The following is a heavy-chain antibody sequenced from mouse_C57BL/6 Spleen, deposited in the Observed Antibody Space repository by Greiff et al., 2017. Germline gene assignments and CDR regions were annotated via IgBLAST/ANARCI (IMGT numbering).Heavy chain of an antibody. CDR3: AKLGPYAMDY. CDR2: ISNGGGST. CDR1: GFTFSDYY. Sequence: EVKLMESGGGLVQPGGSLKLSCAASGFTFSDYYMYWVRQTPEKRLEWVAYISNGGGSTYYPDTVKGRFTISRDNAKNTLYLQMSRLKSEDTAMYYCAKLGPYAMDYWSQGTSVTVSS. J-gene: IGHJ4*01. V-gene: IGHV5-12*01.